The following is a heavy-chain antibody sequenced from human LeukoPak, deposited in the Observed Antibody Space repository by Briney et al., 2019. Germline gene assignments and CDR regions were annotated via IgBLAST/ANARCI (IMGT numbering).Heavy chain of an antibody. Sequence: PGGSLRLSCAASGFTFSSYSMNWVRQAPGKGLEWVSSISSSSSYIYYADSVKGRFTISRDNAKNSLYLQMNSLRAEDTAVYYCARELIAAAGYFDYWGQGTLVTVSS. J-gene: IGHJ4*02. CDR2: ISSSSSYI. CDR3: ARELIAAAGYFDY. D-gene: IGHD6-13*01. V-gene: IGHV3-21*01. CDR1: GFTFSSYS.